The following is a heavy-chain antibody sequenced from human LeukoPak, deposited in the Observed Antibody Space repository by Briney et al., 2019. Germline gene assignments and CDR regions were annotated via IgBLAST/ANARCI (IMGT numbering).Heavy chain of an antibody. CDR3: ANHCGSASCYYYGMDV. J-gene: IGHJ6*02. V-gene: IGHV4-39*01. CDR2: IYYTGGT. D-gene: IGHD2-2*01. CDR1: GGSIISRIYN. Sequence: PSETLSLTCTVSGGSIISRIYNWGWVRQPPGKGLEWIGSIYYTGGTYYNPSLKSRVTISVDTSKNQFSLKVSSVTAADTAVYYCANHCGSASCYYYGMDVWGQGTTVTVSS.